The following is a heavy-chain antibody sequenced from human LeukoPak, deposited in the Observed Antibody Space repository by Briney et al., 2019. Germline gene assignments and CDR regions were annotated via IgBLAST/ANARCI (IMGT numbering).Heavy chain of an antibody. CDR3: ARDEAVMTTVLSDAFDI. J-gene: IGHJ3*02. Sequence: GGSLRLSCAASGFTFSSYGMHWVRQAPGKGLEWVALIWYDGSKKFYTDSVKGRFTISRDNSKNTLYLQMNSLRAEDTAVYYCARDEAVMTTVLSDAFDIWGQGTMVTVSS. D-gene: IGHD4-17*01. V-gene: IGHV3-33*01. CDR2: IWYDGSKK. CDR1: GFTFSSYG.